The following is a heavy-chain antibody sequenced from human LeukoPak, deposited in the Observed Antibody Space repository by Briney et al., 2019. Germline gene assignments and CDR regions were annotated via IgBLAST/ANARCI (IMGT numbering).Heavy chain of an antibody. D-gene: IGHD3-10*01. Sequence: GGPLRLSCAASGFTFSSHAMNWVRQAPGKGLEWVSAISGSGGGTYYADSVKGRFTISRDNSKNTLYLEMNSLRVEDTAVYYCATNGRYFAMRDWGKGTTVSVSS. CDR1: GFTFSSHA. V-gene: IGHV3-23*01. CDR3: ATNGRYFAMRD. CDR2: ISGSGGGT. J-gene: IGHJ6*04.